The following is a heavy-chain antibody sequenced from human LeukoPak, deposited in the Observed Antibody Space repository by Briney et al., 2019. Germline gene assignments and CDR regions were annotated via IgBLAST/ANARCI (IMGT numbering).Heavy chain of an antibody. CDR2: IYPGDSDT. CDR3: ARSSAYYYDSKGAFDI. J-gene: IGHJ3*02. D-gene: IGHD3-22*01. V-gene: IGHV5-51*01. CDR1: GYSFASYW. Sequence: GESLKISCKGSGYSFASYWIGWVRQMPGKGLEWMGIIYPGDSDTRYSPSFQGQVTISADKSISTAYLQWSSLKASDTAMYYCARSSAYYYDSKGAFDIWGQGTMVTVSS.